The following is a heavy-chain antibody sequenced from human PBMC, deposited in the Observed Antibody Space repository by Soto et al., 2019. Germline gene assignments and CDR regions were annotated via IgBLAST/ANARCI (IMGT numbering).Heavy chain of an antibody. Sequence: QVQLQESGPGLVKPSQTLSLTCTVSGGSISSGGYYWSWIRQHPGKGLEWIGYIYYSGSTYYNPSLRIRVTRPVASSKNPFSLELSSVTAADTAVYYCAASCVGCGGFNYYGMDVWGQGTTVTVSS. CDR2: IYYSGST. CDR1: GGSISSGGYY. V-gene: IGHV4-31*03. J-gene: IGHJ6*02. CDR3: AASCVGCGGFNYYGMDV. D-gene: IGHD2-21*01.